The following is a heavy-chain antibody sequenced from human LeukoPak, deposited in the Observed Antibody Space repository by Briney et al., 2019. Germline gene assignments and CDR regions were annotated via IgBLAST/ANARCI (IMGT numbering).Heavy chain of an antibody. Sequence: GGSLRLSCAASGFTFSSYSMSWVRQAPGKGLEWVANIKQDGSEKYYVDSVKGRFTISRDNAKNSLYLQMNSLRAGDTAVYYCASLDGNAWWHYWGQGTLVTVSS. D-gene: IGHD2-15*01. CDR3: ASLDGNAWWHY. J-gene: IGHJ4*02. V-gene: IGHV3-7*01. CDR1: GFTFSSYS. CDR2: IKQDGSEK.